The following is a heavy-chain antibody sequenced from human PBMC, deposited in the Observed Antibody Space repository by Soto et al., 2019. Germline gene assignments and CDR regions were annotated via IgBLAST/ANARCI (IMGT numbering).Heavy chain of an antibody. D-gene: IGHD2-15*01. V-gene: IGHV4-30-4*01. CDR1: GGSISSGDFY. CDR2: ISYSGST. CDR3: ARGGPTGGSYKYDWFDP. Sequence: SETLSLTCTVSGGSISSGDFYWSWIRQPPGRGLEWIGYISYSGSTYYNTSLKSRVTISVDTSKNQFSLKLNSVTAADTAVYYCARGGPTGGSYKYDWFDPWGQGTLVTVSS. J-gene: IGHJ5*02.